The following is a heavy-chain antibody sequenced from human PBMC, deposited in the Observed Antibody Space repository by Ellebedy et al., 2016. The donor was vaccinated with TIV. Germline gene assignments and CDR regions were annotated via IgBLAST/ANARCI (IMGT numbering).Heavy chain of an antibody. V-gene: IGHV4-34*01. J-gene: IGHJ4*02. CDR1: VGSFSGYY. CDR3: ARRNSLPPSGGVDY. D-gene: IGHD2-21*01. CDR2: INRSGST. Sequence: SETLSLXXAVYVGSFSGYYWSWIRQAPGKGLEWIGEINRSGSTNYNLSLKSRVTISVDAPKNQFSLKLTSVTAADTAVYYCARRNSLPPSGGVDYWGQGALVTVSS.